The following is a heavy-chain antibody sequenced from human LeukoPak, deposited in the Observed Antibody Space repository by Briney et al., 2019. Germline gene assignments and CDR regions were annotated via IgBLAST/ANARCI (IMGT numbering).Heavy chain of an antibody. V-gene: IGHV4-39*01. CDR3: ASPGTYYDILTGPFDY. J-gene: IGHJ4*02. CDR2: IYYSGST. D-gene: IGHD3-9*01. CDR1: GGSISSSSYY. Sequence: SETLSLTCTVSGGSISSSSYYWGWIRQPPGKGLEWIGSIYYSGSTYYNPSLKSRVTISVDTSKNQFSLKLSSVTAADTAVYYCASPGTYYDILTGPFDYCGQGTLVTVSS.